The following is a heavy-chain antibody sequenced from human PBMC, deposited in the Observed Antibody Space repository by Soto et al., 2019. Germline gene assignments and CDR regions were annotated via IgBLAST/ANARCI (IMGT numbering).Heavy chain of an antibody. CDR2: IIPIFGTA. Sequence: SVKVSCKASGGTFSSYAISWVRQAPGQGLEWMGGIIPIFGTANYAQKFQGRVTITADESTSTAYMELSSLRSEDTAVYYCARDVGSREPEYGMDVWGQGTTVTVSS. V-gene: IGHV1-69*13. CDR3: ARDVGSREPEYGMDV. J-gene: IGHJ6*02. CDR1: GGTFSSYA. D-gene: IGHD1-26*01.